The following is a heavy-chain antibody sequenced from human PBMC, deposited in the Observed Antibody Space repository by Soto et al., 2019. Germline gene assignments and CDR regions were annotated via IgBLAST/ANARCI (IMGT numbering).Heavy chain of an antibody. D-gene: IGHD4-17*01. CDR3: AKYGIKKYDY. Sequence: EVHLLESGGGFIQPGGSLRLSCSASGFSVSDYAMSWVRQTPGKGLEWVSSISASGSGTFYADSVKGRFAISRDTCRNTVYMQINNMRAEDMALYYCAKYGIKKYDYWGHGTLVTVSS. V-gene: IGHV3-23*01. J-gene: IGHJ4*01. CDR1: GFSVSDYA. CDR2: ISASGSGT.